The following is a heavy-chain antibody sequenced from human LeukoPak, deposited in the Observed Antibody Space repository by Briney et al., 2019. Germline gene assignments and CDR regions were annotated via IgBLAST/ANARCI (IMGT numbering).Heavy chain of an antibody. CDR1: GVSLSTSGVG. D-gene: IGHD3-10*01. V-gene: IGHV2-5*02. Sequence: SGPTLVKPTQTLTLTCTFSGVSLSTSGVGVGWIRQPPGKALEWLALIYWDDDKRYSPSLKSRLTITKDTSKNQVVLTMTNMDPVDTATYYCARGRFGELYLDYWGQGTLVTVSS. J-gene: IGHJ4*02. CDR2: IYWDDDK. CDR3: ARGRFGELYLDY.